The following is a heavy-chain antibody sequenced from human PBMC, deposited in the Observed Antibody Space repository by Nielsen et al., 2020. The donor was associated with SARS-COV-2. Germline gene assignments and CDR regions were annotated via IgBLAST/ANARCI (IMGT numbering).Heavy chain of an antibody. D-gene: IGHD3-10*01. Sequence: GESLKISCATSGFSFNSHSMHWVRQAPGKGLEWVSFSTTSSTYTYYTDSVRGRFTISRDNAKNSLYLQMNSLRAEGTAVYYCARETSGLDYWGQGTLVTVSS. V-gene: IGHV3-21*01. CDR3: ARETSGLDY. J-gene: IGHJ4*02. CDR1: GFSFNSHS. CDR2: STTSSTYT.